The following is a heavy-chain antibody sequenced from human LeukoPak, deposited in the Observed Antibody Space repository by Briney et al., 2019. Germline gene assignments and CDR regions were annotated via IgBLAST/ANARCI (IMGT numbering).Heavy chain of an antibody. J-gene: IGHJ2*01. CDR3: ARGVRYDILTGPGYVDL. CDR2: ISHSGST. Sequence: SETLSLTCAVYTGSFSDYYWSWIRQPPGMGLEWIGKISHSGSTNYNPSLKSRVSISVDTSKNQFSLKLSSLNAADTAVYYCARGVRYDILTGPGYVDLWGRGTLVTVSS. CDR1: TGSFSDYY. D-gene: IGHD3-9*01. V-gene: IGHV4-34*01.